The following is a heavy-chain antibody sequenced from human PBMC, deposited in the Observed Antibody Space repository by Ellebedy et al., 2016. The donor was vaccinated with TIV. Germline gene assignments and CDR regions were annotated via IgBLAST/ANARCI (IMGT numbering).Heavy chain of an antibody. J-gene: IGHJ4*02. CDR3: ASWGDYGGNRHLDY. CDR1: GDSISSYY. Sequence: SETLSLXCTVSGDSISSYYWNWIRQAPGKGLEWIGSFYYTGSTKYNPSLKSRVTISVDSSKNQFALKLSYVTAADTAVYYCASWGDYGGNRHLDYWGQGTLVTVSS. V-gene: IGHV4-59*01. D-gene: IGHD4-23*01. CDR2: FYYTGST.